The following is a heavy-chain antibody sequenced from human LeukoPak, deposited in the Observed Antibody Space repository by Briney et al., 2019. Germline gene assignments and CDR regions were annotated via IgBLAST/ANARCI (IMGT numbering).Heavy chain of an antibody. V-gene: IGHV3-23*01. CDR2: ITGSGANT. CDR1: GFTFSSYA. CDR3: ANQISSNVDY. Sequence: PGGSLRLSCAASGFTFSSYAMTWVRQAPGKGLEWVSTITGSGANTYYADSVKGRSTISRDNSKNTLCLQMDSLRAEDTAVYYCANQISSNVDYWGQGTLVTVSS. J-gene: IGHJ4*02.